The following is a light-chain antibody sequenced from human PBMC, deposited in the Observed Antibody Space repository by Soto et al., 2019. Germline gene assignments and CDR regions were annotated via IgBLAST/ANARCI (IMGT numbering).Light chain of an antibody. V-gene: IGLV2-14*03. Sequence: QPALTQPASVSGSPGQSITISCSGTSSDIGAYEYVSWYQQHPGKPPKLMIYNVNNRPSGVSYRFSGSKSGNTASLTISRLQPEDEADYYCLSHTTSRTYVFGPGTKVTVL. CDR3: LSHTTSRTYV. CDR1: SSDIGAYEY. J-gene: IGLJ1*01. CDR2: NVN.